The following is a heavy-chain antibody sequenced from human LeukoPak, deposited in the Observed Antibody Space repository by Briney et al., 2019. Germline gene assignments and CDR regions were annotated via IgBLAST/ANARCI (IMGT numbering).Heavy chain of an antibody. CDR3: AREGSTNILDY. V-gene: IGHV4-4*07. J-gene: IGHJ4*02. D-gene: IGHD2-2*01. CDR2: IHTSGTT. Sequence: PSETLSLTCTVSGGSISTYYWSWIRQPAGNGLEWIGRIHTSGTTNYNPSLKSRVTISVDTSKNQFSLKLSSVTAADTAVYYCAREGSTNILDYWGQGTLVTVSS. CDR1: GGSISTYY.